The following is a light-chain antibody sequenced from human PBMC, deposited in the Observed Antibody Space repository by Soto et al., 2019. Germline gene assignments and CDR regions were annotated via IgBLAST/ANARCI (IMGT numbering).Light chain of an antibody. CDR1: QSVSSY. CDR3: QQRSNRRT. J-gene: IGKJ1*01. CDR2: DAS. V-gene: IGKV3-11*01. Sequence: EIVLTQPPATLSLSPGERATLSCRASQSVSSYLAWYQQKPGQAPRLLIYDASNRATGIPARFSGSGSGTDFTLTISSLEPEDFAVYYCQQRSNRRTFGQGTKVDIK.